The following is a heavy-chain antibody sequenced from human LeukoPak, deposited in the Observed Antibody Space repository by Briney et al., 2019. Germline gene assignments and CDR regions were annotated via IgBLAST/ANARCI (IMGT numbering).Heavy chain of an antibody. J-gene: IGHJ6*04. V-gene: IGHV4-61*02. CDR3: ARVYYDISTGYYVDV. D-gene: IGHD3-9*01. CDR1: GGSLSRGLYY. Sequence: SETLSLTCTVSGGSLSRGLYYWSWIRQPAGEGPEWIGRRHTSGTTDYNRSLRNRVTISVDTSKNQFTLELSSVTAADAAKYFCARVYYDISTGYYVDVWGRGTPVTISS. CDR2: RHTSGTT.